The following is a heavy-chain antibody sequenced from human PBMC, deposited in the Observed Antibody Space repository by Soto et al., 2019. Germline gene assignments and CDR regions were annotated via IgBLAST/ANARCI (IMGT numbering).Heavy chain of an antibody. CDR2: ISGNGGNT. V-gene: IGHV3-23*01. J-gene: IGHJ4*02. CDR3: PKFFAHSMFDISSAPDY. D-gene: IGHD3-10*02. CDR1: GFSFSSYA. Sequence: PGGSLRLSCAASGFSFSSYAMTWVRQAPGRGLEWVSAISGNGGNTYYADSVRGRFTISRDNSKKTLYLQMNSLRAEDSAIYYCPKFFAHSMFDISSAPDYWGQGTLVTVSS.